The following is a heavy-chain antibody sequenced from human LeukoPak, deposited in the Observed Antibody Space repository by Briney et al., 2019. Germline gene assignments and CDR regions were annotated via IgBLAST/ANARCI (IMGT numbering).Heavy chain of an antibody. V-gene: IGHV3-48*01. CDR1: GFTFSSYS. D-gene: IGHD5-12*01. CDR2: ISSSSSTI. CDR3: AKGGGYEAQYYYYYLDV. J-gene: IGHJ6*03. Sequence: GGSLRLSCAASGFTFSSYSMNWVRQAPGKGLEWVSYISSSSSTIYYPDSVKGRFTISRDNSKNTPYLQMKSLRAEDTAVYYCAKGGGYEAQYYYYYLDVWGKGTTVTISS.